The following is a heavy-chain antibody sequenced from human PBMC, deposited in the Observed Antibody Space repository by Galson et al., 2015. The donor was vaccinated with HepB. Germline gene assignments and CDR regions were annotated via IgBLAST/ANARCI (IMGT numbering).Heavy chain of an antibody. V-gene: IGHV1-46*01. CDR1: GYTFTSYY. CDR3: ARDRGLLWFGESENYYFDY. CDR2: INPSGGST. J-gene: IGHJ4*02. Sequence: SVKVSCKASGYTFTSYYMHWVRQAPGQGLEWMGIINPSGGSTSYAQKFQGRVTMTMDTSTSTVYMELSSLRSEGTAVHYCARDRGLLWFGESENYYFDYWGQGTLVTVSS. D-gene: IGHD3-10*01.